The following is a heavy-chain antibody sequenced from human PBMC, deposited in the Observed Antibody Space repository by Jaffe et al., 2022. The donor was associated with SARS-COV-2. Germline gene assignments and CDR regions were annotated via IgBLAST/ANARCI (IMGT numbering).Heavy chain of an antibody. CDR2: ITHSGST. D-gene: IGHD1-1*01. CDR1: GGSFSRYC. J-gene: IGHJ4*02. CDR3: ARSHGATGPVEDY. Sequence: QVQLQQWGAGVLKPSETLSLTCTVYGGSFSRYCWIWIRQSPGKGLEWIGEITHSGSTKYNPSLKSRVSISVDMSKKQFSLKLTSVTAADTAVYYCARSHGATGPVEDYWGQGTLVSVSS. V-gene: IGHV4-34*02.